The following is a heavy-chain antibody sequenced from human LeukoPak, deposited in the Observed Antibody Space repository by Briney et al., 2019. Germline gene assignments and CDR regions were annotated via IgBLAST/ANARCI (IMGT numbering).Heavy chain of an antibody. D-gene: IGHD2-8*02. CDR2: INAKSGDT. V-gene: IGHV1-2*02. Sequence: ASVKVSCTASGYXFTDYYIHWVRQAPGRGLEWMGWINAKSGDTKYAQKFQARVTMTRDTSITTTYMEVSRLSSDDTAVYYCARQNTGQLDYWGQGTLVTVSS. J-gene: IGHJ4*02. CDR3: ARQNTGQLDY. CDR1: GYXFTDYY.